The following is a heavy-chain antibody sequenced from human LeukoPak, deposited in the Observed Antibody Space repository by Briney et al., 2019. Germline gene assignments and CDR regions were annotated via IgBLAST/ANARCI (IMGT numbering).Heavy chain of an antibody. Sequence: SETLSLTCAVYGGSFSGYYWSWIRQPPGKGLEWIGEINHSGSTNYNPSLKSRVTISVVTSKNQFSLKLSSVTAADTAVYYCARGLRFGELFHARGNWFDPWGQGTLVTVSS. CDR1: GGSFSGYY. CDR2: INHSGST. J-gene: IGHJ5*02. CDR3: ARGLRFGELFHARGNWFDP. D-gene: IGHD3-10*01. V-gene: IGHV4-34*01.